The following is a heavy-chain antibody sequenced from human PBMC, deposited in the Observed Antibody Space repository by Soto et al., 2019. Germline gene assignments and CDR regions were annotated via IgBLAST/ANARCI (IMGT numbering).Heavy chain of an antibody. CDR3: ARVPAIVDIEVVVAATVYFDY. J-gene: IGHJ4*02. D-gene: IGHD2-15*01. V-gene: IGHV3-7*01. Sequence: GGSLRLSCAASGFTFSSYWMSWVRQAPGKGLEWVANIKQDGSEKYYVDSVKGRFTISRDNAKNSLYLQMNSLRAEDTAVYYCARVPAIVDIEVVVAATVYFDYWGQGTLVTVSS. CDR2: IKQDGSEK. CDR1: GFTFSSYW.